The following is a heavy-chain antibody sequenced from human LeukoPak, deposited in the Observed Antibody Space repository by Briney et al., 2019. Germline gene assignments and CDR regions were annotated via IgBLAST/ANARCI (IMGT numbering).Heavy chain of an antibody. Sequence: GGSLRLSCAASGFTVSSNYMCWVRQAPGKGLEWVSVIYTASSTYYADSVKGRFTISRDNSKNTLYLQMNSLRAEDTAVYYCARGGTRVAFDFWGQGTMVTVSS. CDR1: GFTVSSNY. V-gene: IGHV3-66*01. D-gene: IGHD3-16*01. CDR2: IYTASST. J-gene: IGHJ3*01. CDR3: ARGGTRVAFDF.